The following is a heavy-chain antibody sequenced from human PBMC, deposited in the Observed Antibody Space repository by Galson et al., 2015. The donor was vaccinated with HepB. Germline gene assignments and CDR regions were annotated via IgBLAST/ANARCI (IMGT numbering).Heavy chain of an antibody. CDR3: ARFAAPRPY. V-gene: IGHV3-74*01. J-gene: IGHJ4*02. CDR2: INSDGSTT. Sequence: SLRLPCAASGFTFSNYWMYWVRQAPGKGLVWVSRINSDGSTTSYADSVKGRFTISRDNAKNTLYLQMNSLRAEDTAVYYCARFAAPRPYWGQGTLVTVSS. D-gene: IGHD2-15*01. CDR1: GFTFSNYW.